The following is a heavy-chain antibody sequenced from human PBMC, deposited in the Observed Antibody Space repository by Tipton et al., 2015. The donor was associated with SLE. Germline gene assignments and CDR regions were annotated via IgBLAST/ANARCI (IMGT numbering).Heavy chain of an antibody. V-gene: IGHV1-18*01. CDR2: ISTYNGN. J-gene: IGHJ4*02. CDR1: GYTFSNYG. CDR3: ARSARMNSNSWYIF. Sequence: QLVQSGAEVKKSGASVKVSCKASGYTFSNYGISWVRQAPGQGLEWVGWISTYNGNSSQKFQGRVTMTTDTSTSTAYMEMRSLRSDDTAVYYCARSARMNSNSWYIFWGQGTLVTVSS. D-gene: IGHD6-13*01.